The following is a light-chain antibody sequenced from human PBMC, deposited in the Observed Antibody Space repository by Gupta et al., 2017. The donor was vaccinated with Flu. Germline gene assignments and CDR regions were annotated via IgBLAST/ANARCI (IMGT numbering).Light chain of an antibody. CDR2: AAS. J-gene: IGKJ4*01. V-gene: IGKV1-9*01. CDR3: QQLNYYPLT. CDR1: QGISSY. Sequence: PSFLSASIGDRVTITCRASQGISSYLAWYHQKPGKAPKLLIYAASTLQSGVPSRFSGSGSGTEFTLTISSLQPEDCATYYCQQLNYYPLTFGGGTKVEIK.